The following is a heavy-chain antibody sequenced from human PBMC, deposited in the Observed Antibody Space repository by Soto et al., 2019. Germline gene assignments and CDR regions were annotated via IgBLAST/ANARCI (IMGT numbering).Heavy chain of an antibody. CDR3: ARDGYYDSSGYYLGYYYYYGMDV. Sequence: SVKGSCKASGCTFSSYAISFVRQAPGQWLECIGGIIPIFVTANYAQKFQGRVTITADESTSTAYMELSSLRSEDTAVYYCARDGYYDSSGYYLGYYYYYGMDVWGQGTTVTVSS. J-gene: IGHJ6*02. CDR1: GCTFSSYA. D-gene: IGHD3-22*01. V-gene: IGHV1-69*01. CDR2: IIPIFVTA.